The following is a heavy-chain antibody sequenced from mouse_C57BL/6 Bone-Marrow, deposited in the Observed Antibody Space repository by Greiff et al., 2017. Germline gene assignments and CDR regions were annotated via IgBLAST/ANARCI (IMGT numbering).Heavy chain of an antibody. CDR3: AMSFITTVVATYSFDY. CDR1: GFTFSSYA. V-gene: IGHV5-4*03. CDR2: ISDGGSYT. Sequence: EVKLVESGGGLVKPGGSLKLSCAASGFTFSSYAMSWVRQTPEKRLAWVATISDGGSYTYYPDNVKGRFTISRDNAKTNMYLQMSHLKSEDTAMYSSAMSFITTVVATYSFDYWGEGTTLTVSS. J-gene: IGHJ2*01. D-gene: IGHD1-1*01.